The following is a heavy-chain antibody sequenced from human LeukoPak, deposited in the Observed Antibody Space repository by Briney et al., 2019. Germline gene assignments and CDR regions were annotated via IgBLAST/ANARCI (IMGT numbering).Heavy chain of an antibody. V-gene: IGHV3-9*01. D-gene: IGHD3-16*01. CDR2: ISWNSGSI. Sequence: GRSLRLSCAASGFTFDDYAMHWVRQAPGKGLEWVSGISWNSGSIGYADSVKGRFTISRDNAKNSLYLQMNSLRAEDTALYYCAKDLGGSPFDPWGQGTLVTVSS. CDR1: GFTFDDYA. J-gene: IGHJ5*02. CDR3: AKDLGGSPFDP.